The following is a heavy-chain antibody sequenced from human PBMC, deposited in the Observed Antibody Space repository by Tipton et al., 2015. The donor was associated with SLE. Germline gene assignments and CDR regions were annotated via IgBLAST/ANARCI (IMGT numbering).Heavy chain of an antibody. CDR1: GASASSYF. CDR2: IYYTGIT. V-gene: IGHV4-59*08. J-gene: IGHJ6*02. Sequence: TLSLTCTVSGASASSYFWSWIRQPPGKGLEWIGDIYYTGITNYNPSLKSRVTMSADTSKNHFSLELTSVTAAGTAVYYCARQKLRLLSPLDAWGQGTTVTVSS. CDR3: ARQKLRLLSPLDA. D-gene: IGHD3-10*01.